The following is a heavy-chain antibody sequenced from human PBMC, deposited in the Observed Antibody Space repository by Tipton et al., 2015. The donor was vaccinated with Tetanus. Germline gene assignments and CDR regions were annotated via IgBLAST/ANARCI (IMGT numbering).Heavy chain of an antibody. CDR2: INHDGRT. CDR3: ARGLGSMLAPGGSIDS. D-gene: IGHD2-8*01. Sequence: GLVKPSETLSLTCAVYGGSLGHYYWSWIRQPPGKGLEWIGEINHDGRTTYTSSLKSRVTILVDTSKKQFSLKVTSVTAADTAVYYCARGLGSMLAPGGSIDSWGQGTLVTVSS. CDR1: GGSLGHYY. V-gene: IGHV4-34*01. J-gene: IGHJ5*01.